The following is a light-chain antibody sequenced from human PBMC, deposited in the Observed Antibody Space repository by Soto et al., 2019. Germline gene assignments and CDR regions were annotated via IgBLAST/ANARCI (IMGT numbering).Light chain of an antibody. CDR1: SSDVGGYNY. CDR2: EVS. CDR3: SSYAGSNFVV. Sequence: QSALTQPPSASGSPGQSVTISCTGTSSDVGGYNYVSWYQQHPGKAPKLMIDEVSKRPSGVPDRFSGSKSGNTASLTVSGLQAEDEADYYCSSYAGSNFVVFGGGTKLTVL. J-gene: IGLJ2*01. V-gene: IGLV2-8*01.